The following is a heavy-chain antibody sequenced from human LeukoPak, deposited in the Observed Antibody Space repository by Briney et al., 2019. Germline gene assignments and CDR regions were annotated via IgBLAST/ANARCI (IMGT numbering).Heavy chain of an antibody. J-gene: IGHJ6*02. D-gene: IGHD2-2*01. CDR3: ATELGYCSSTSCYWGPAYYYGMDV. Sequence: GGSLRLSCAASGFTFSSYGLHWVRQAPGKGLEWVAVISYDGSNKYYADSVKGRFTISRDNSKNTLYLQMNSLRAEDTAVYYCATELGYCSSTSCYWGPAYYYGMDVWGQGTTVTVSS. CDR2: ISYDGSNK. V-gene: IGHV3-30*03. CDR1: GFTFSSYG.